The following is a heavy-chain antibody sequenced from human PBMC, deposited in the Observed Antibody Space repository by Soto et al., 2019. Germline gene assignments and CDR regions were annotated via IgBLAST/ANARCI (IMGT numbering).Heavy chain of an antibody. Sequence: GGSLRLSCAASGFTFSSYSMNWVRQAPGKGLEWVSSISSSSSYIYYADSVKGRFTISRDNAKNSLYLQMNSLRAEDTAVYYCARDGSEQWLALYYYYMDVWGKGTTVTVSS. D-gene: IGHD6-19*01. J-gene: IGHJ6*03. CDR1: GFTFSSYS. CDR2: ISSSSSYI. CDR3: ARDGSEQWLALYYYYMDV. V-gene: IGHV3-21*01.